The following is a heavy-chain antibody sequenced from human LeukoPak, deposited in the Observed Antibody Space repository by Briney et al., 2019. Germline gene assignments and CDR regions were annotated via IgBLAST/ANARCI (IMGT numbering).Heavy chain of an antibody. Sequence: PSETLSLTCTVSGGSISSYYWSWIRQPPGKGLEWIGYIYYSGSTNYNPSLKSRVTISVDTSKNQFSLKLSSVTAADTAVYYCARADTAMDFDYWGQGTLVTVSS. CDR2: IYYSGST. CDR1: GGSISSYY. D-gene: IGHD5-18*01. V-gene: IGHV4-59*01. CDR3: ARADTAMDFDY. J-gene: IGHJ4*02.